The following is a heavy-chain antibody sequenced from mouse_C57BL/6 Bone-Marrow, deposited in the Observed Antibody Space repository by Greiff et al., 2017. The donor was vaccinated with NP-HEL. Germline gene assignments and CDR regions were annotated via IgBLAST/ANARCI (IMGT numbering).Heavy chain of an antibody. CDR2: INPDSSTI. V-gene: IGHV4-1*01. CDR3: ASPIYYDDPWYFDV. Sequence: EVQLVESGGGLVQPGGSLKLSCAASGIDFSRYWMSWVRRAPGKGLEWIGEINPDSSTINYAPSLKDKFIISRDNAKNTLYLQMSKLRSEDTALYYCASPIYYDDPWYFDVWGTGTTVTVSS. CDR1: GIDFSRYW. J-gene: IGHJ1*03. D-gene: IGHD2-13*01.